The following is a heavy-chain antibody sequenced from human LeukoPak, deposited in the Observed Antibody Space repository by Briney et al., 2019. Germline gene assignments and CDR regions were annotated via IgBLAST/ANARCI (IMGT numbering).Heavy chain of an antibody. CDR2: ISLSGQT. V-gene: IGHV4/OR15-8*02. CDR3: SREIGAFCPFGY. CDR1: GGSIRSTNW. J-gene: IGHJ4*02. Sequence: XETLSLTRGVSGGSIRSTNWWSWVRPXPGEGLEGIGEISLSGQTNFNPSLNRRVTMSLDESRNQLSLKLTSVTAADTAIYYCSREIGAFCPFGYWGQGTLVIVPP. D-gene: IGHD3-16*01.